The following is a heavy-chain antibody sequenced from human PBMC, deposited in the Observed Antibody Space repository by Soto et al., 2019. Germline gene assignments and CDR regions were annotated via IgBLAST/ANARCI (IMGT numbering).Heavy chain of an antibody. J-gene: IGHJ6*03. V-gene: IGHV3-9*01. Sequence: GGSLRLSCAASGFTFDDYAMHWVRQAPGKGLEWVSGISWNSGSIGYADSVKGRFNISRDNAKNSLYLQMNSLRAEDTALYSCAKSRVRGARLAYSYYMDVWGKGTTVTVSS. CDR3: AKSRVRGARLAYSYYMDV. CDR1: GFTFDDYA. D-gene: IGHD3-10*01. CDR2: ISWNSGSI.